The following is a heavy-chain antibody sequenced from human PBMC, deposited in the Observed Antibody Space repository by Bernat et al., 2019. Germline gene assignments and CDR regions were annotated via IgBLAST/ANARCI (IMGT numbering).Heavy chain of an antibody. CDR1: GFTFSDYY. CDR2: ISSSSSYT. V-gene: IGHV3-11*05. CDR3: AREKVPDCSSTSCPRSYAFDI. D-gene: IGHD2-2*01. J-gene: IGHJ3*02. Sequence: QVQLVESGGGLVKPGGSLRLSCAASGFTFSDYYMSWIRQAPGKGLEWVSYISSSSSYTNYADSVKGRFTISRDNAKNSLYLQMNSLRAEDTAVYYCAREKVPDCSSTSCPRSYAFDIWGQGTMVTVSS.